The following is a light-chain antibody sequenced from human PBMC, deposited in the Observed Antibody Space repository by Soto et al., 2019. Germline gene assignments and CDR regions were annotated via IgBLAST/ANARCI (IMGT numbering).Light chain of an antibody. CDR3: LQHNSYPRT. Sequence: DIQMTQSPSSLSASVGDRVTITCRASQSISSYLNWYQQKPGKAPKILIYAASSLQSGVPSRFSGSGSGTECTRTISSLQPEDFATYYCLQHNSYPRTFGQGTKVDIK. V-gene: IGKV1-17*01. J-gene: IGKJ1*01. CDR1: QSISSY. CDR2: AAS.